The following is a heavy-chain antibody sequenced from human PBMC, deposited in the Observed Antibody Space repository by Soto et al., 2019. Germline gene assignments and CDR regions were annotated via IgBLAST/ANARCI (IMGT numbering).Heavy chain of an antibody. Sequence: QVQLVQSGAEVKKPGSSVKVSCKASGGTFSSYAISWVRQAPGQGLEWMGGIIPIFGTANYAQKFQGRVTITADESTSTAYMELSSLRSEDTAVYYCARDAKAVAGSSNKIYYYYGMDVWGQGTTVTVSS. CDR2: IIPIFGTA. D-gene: IGHD6-19*01. V-gene: IGHV1-69*01. CDR1: GGTFSSYA. J-gene: IGHJ6*02. CDR3: ARDAKAVAGSSNKIYYYYGMDV.